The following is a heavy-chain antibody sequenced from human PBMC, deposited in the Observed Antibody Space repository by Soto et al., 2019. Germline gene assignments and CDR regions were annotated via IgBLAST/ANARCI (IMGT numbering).Heavy chain of an antibody. J-gene: IGHJ3*02. CDR2: IYYSGST. D-gene: IGHD2-15*01. CDR1: GGSISSGGYY. Sequence: QVQLQESGPGLVKPSQTLSLTCTVSGGSISSGGYYWSWIRQHPGNGLEWIGYIYYSGSTYYNPSLKSRVTISVDTSKNQFSLKLSFVTAADTAVYYCARGGIVVVVAARDAFDIWGQGTMVTVSS. CDR3: ARGGIVVVVAARDAFDI. V-gene: IGHV4-31*03.